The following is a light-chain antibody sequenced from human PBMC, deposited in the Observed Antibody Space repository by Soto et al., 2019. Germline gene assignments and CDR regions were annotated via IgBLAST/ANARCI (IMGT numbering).Light chain of an antibody. CDR2: WGS. J-gene: IGKJ2*01. V-gene: IGKV2-28*01. Sequence: DIVMTQSPLSLPVTPGEPASISCRSSQSLRHHNGYYYLDWYLQKPGQSPQVLIYWGSNRASGVPDRVSGSGSGTVSTLKISRVEAEDVGVYYCIQTLQAPYSFGQGTKLEIK. CDR3: IQTLQAPYS. CDR1: QSLRHHNGYYY.